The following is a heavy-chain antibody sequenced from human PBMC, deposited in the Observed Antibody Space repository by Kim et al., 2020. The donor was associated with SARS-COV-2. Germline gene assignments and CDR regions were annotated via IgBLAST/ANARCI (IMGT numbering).Heavy chain of an antibody. V-gene: IGHV3-48*03. CDR2: ITI. D-gene: IGHD4-17*01. Sequence: ITIYYADSVKGRFTSSRDNAKNSLYLQMNSLRAEDTAVYYCARSTVTYDYWGRGTLVTVSS. CDR3: ARSTVTYDY. J-gene: IGHJ4*02.